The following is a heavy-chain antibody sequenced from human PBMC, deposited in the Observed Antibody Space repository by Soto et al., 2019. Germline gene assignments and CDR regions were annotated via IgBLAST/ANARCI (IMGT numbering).Heavy chain of an antibody. CDR3: ARDGYSGYDTLGWFDP. D-gene: IGHD5-12*01. Sequence: SETLSLTCTVSGGSISSGDYYWSWIRQPPGKGLEWIGYIYYSGSTYYNPSLKSRVTISVDTSKNQFSLKLSSVTAADTAVYYCARDGYSGYDTLGWFDPWGQGTLVTVSS. CDR1: GGSISSGDYY. V-gene: IGHV4-30-4*01. CDR2: IYYSGST. J-gene: IGHJ5*02.